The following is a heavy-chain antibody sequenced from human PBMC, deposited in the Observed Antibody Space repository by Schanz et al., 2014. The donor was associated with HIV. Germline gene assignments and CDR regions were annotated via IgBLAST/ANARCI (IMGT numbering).Heavy chain of an antibody. J-gene: IGHJ5*02. CDR2: ISHSGST. CDR1: GGSFSGYY. D-gene: IGHD3-10*01. V-gene: IGHV4-34*01. Sequence: QVQLRQSGAGLLKPSETLSLTCDVYGGSFSGYYWSWVRQSPGKGLEWIGEISHSGSTNYNPSLRSRSSMSVATPKNKFPVKVKSMTAADTAVYYCARGGILLPRGVSNWFDPWGQGTLVIVSS. CDR3: ARGGILLPRGVSNWFDP.